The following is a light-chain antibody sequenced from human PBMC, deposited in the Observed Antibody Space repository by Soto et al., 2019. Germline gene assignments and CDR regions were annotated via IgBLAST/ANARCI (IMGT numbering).Light chain of an antibody. CDR1: QSISVW. CDR3: QQASSFPRT. CDR2: AAS. V-gene: IGKV1-12*01. J-gene: IGKJ1*01. Sequence: DIQMTQSPSTLSASVGDRVTITCRASQSISVWLAWYQQKPGKAPKLLIFAASSLRGGVSSRFSGSGAGTDFTLTISSLQPEDCATYFCQQASSFPRTFGQGTKVDIK.